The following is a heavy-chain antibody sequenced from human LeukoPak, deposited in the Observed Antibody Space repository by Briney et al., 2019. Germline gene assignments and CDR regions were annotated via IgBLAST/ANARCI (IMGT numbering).Heavy chain of an antibody. J-gene: IGHJ5*02. CDR3: ARDSTSPRYYDFWSGYNNWFDP. D-gene: IGHD3-3*01. V-gene: IGHV4-61*02. CDR1: GGSISSGSYY. CDR2: IYTSGST. Sequence: SETLSLTCTVSGGSISSGSYYWSWIRQPAGKGLEWIGRIYTSGSTNYNPSLKSRVTISVDTSKNQFSLKLSSVTAADTAVYYCARDSTSPRYYDFWSGYNNWFDPWGQGTLVTVSS.